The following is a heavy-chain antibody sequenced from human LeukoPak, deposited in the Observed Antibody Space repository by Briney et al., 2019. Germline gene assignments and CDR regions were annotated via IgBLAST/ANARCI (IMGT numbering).Heavy chain of an antibody. D-gene: IGHD6-13*01. CDR1: GGSISSYY. V-gene: IGHV4-59*01. CDR2: IFYSGSN. J-gene: IGHJ2*01. CDR3: ARVYYSNSYDYWYFDL. Sequence: PSETLSLTCTASGGSISSYYWSWIRQPPGKGLEWVGYIFYSGSNKYNPSLKSRLTISVDTSKNQFSLKLSSVTAADTAVYYCARVYYSNSYDYWYFDLWGRGTLVTVSS.